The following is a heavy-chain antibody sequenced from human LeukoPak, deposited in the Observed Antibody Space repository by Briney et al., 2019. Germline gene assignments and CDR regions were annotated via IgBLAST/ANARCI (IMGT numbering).Heavy chain of an antibody. Sequence: ASVRVSCKASGYTFTDYYMHWVRQSPGQGLEWMGWVNPDSGGTNYAQRFQGRVTMTRDTSTSTVYMELSSLRSEDTAVYSCARVRYCTSTSCPDFDCWGQGTLVTVSS. CDR3: ARVRYCTSTSCPDFDC. CDR1: GYTFTDYY. V-gene: IGHV1-2*02. J-gene: IGHJ4*02. D-gene: IGHD2-2*01. CDR2: VNPDSGGT.